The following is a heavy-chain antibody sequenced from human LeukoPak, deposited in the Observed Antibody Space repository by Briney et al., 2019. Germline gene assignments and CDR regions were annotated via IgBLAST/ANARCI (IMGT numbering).Heavy chain of an antibody. CDR2: ISSSSSDI. CDR3: ARGPRQYCSSTSCYLDY. J-gene: IGHJ4*02. V-gene: IGHV3-21*01. Sequence: PGGYLRLSCAASGFTFSSYSMNWVRQAPGKGLEWVSSISSSSSDIYYADSVKCRFTISRHNAKNSLYLQLNSLRAEDTAVYYCARGPRQYCSSTSCYLDYWGQGTLVTVSS. D-gene: IGHD2-2*01. CDR1: GFTFSSYS.